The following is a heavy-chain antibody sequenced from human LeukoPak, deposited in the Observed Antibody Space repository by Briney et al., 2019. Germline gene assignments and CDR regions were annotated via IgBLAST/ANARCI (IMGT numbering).Heavy chain of an antibody. CDR3: ARDHDFWSGYYTSFDY. CDR2: ISTYNGNT. CDR1: GYTFTNYG. J-gene: IGHJ4*02. Sequence: ASVKVSCKASGYTFTNYGIIWVRQAPGQGLEWMGWISTYNGNTNYVQKFQGRVTITADESTSTAYMELSSLRSEDTAVYYCARDHDFWSGYYTSFDYWGQGTLVTVSS. V-gene: IGHV1-18*01. D-gene: IGHD3-3*01.